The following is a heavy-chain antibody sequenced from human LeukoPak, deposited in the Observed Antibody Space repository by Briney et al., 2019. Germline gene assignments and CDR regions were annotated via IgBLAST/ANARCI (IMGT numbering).Heavy chain of an antibody. Sequence: PGGSLRLSCAASGFTFSSHGMHWVRQAPGKGLEWVAFIRYDGSNKYYADSVKGRFTISRDNSKNTLYLQMNSLRAEDTAVYYCATPYGDYAYDAFDIWGQGTMVTVSS. CDR1: GFTFSSHG. CDR2: IRYDGSNK. CDR3: ATPYGDYAYDAFDI. V-gene: IGHV3-30*02. D-gene: IGHD4-17*01. J-gene: IGHJ3*02.